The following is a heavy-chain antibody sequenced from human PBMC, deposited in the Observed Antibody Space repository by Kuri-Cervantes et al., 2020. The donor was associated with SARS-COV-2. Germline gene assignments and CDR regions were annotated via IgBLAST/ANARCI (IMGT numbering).Heavy chain of an antibody. V-gene: IGHV3-23*01. Sequence: ETLSLTCAASAFTFSGRSMSWVRQAPGKGLEWVSTISGSGGSAYYVDSVMGRFTISRDNSKNTLYLQRNSLRAEDTAVYYCAREGLVGATGVDYWGQGILVTVSS. CDR3: AREGLVGATGVDY. D-gene: IGHD1-26*01. CDR2: ISGSGGSA. CDR1: AFTFSGRS. J-gene: IGHJ4*02.